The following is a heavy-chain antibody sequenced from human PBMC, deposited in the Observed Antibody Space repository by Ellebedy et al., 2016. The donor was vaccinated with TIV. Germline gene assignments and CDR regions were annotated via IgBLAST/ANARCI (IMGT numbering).Heavy chain of an antibody. D-gene: IGHD3-10*01. CDR3: ARRMGRGVKGKFPLDV. CDR1: GYMFSTYW. J-gene: IGHJ6*02. Sequence: GESLKISCEGSGYMFSTYWIAWVRQMPGKGLEWMGIIYPGDSDTTYSPSFRGPVTMSVDKSINTVYLQWNSLKASDTAMYYCARRMGRGVKGKFPLDVWGQGTTVIVSS. CDR2: IYPGDSDT. V-gene: IGHV5-51*01.